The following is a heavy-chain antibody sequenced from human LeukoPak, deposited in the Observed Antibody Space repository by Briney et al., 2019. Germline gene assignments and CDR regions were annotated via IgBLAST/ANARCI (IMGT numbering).Heavy chain of an antibody. CDR1: GFTFDDYA. D-gene: IGHD3-16*02. CDR2: ISGDGGST. CDR3: AKDLGDYVWGSYRPPPGFFDY. Sequence: PGGSLRLSCAASGFTFDDYAMHWVRQAPGKGLEWVSLISGDGGSTYYADSVKGRFTISRDNSKHSLYLQMNSLRTEDTALYYCAKDLGDYVWGSYRPPPGFFDYWGQGTLVTVSS. J-gene: IGHJ4*02. V-gene: IGHV3-43*02.